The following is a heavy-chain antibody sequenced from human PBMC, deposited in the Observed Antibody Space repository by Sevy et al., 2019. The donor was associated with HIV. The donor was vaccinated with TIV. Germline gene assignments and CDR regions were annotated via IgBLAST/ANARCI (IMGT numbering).Heavy chain of an antibody. Sequence: SETLSITCSVSGGSMNLYFWSWIRQPPGKGLEWIGYMYYSGSTNYNPSLKSRVTILGDMSKNQFSLTMRSVTAADTAVYYCARESIGAIGDFYSLGQGALVTVSS. CDR3: ARESIGAIGDFYS. V-gene: IGHV4-59*01. J-gene: IGHJ4*02. CDR1: GGSMNLYF. CDR2: MYYSGST. D-gene: IGHD1-26*01.